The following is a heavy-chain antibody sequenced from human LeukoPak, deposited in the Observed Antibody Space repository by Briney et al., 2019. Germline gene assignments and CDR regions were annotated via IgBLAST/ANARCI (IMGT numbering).Heavy chain of an antibody. CDR1: GFTFSTYA. D-gene: IGHD3-22*01. J-gene: IGHJ4*02. V-gene: IGHV3-23*01. CDR3: AKPRSDYYYSAFDY. Sequence: GGSLRLSCAASGFTFSTYAMTWVRQAPGKGLEWISGVSGSGGSTYYADSVKGRFTISRDNSKNTLYLQMNSLRAEDTAVYYCAKPRSDYYYSAFDYWGQGTLVTVSS. CDR2: VSGSGGST.